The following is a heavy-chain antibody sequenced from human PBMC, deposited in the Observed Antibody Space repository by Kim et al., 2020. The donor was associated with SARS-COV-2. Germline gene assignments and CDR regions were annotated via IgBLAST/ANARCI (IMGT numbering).Heavy chain of an antibody. J-gene: IGHJ6*03. CDR1: GFTFSSYW. V-gene: IGHV3-74*01. D-gene: IGHD2-2*02. Sequence: GGSLRLSCAASGFTFSSYWMHWVRQAPGKGLVWVSRINSDGSSTSYADSVKGRFTISRDNAKNTLYLQMNSLRAEDTAVYYCAREVAIPIKTYYYYYMDVWGKGTTVTVSS. CDR3: AREVAIPIKTYYYYYMDV. CDR2: INSDGSST.